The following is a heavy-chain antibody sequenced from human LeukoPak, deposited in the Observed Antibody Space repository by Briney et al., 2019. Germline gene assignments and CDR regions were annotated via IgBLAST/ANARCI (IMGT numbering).Heavy chain of an antibody. D-gene: IGHD2-2*01. CDR3: ARVRLVVPAATPLDY. Sequence: GGCLRLPCAASGFTFSSYSMNWVRQAPGKGLEWVSFIRSSGSCKFYADSVKGRLTISRDNANKSLYLQLNSLRAEDTAVYYCARVRLVVPAATPLDYWGQGTLVTVSS. J-gene: IGHJ4*02. V-gene: IGHV3-21*01. CDR2: IRSSGSCK. CDR1: GFTFSSYS.